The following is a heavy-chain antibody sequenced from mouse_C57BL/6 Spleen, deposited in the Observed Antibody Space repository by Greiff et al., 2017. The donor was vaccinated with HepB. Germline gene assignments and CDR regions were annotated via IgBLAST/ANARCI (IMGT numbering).Heavy chain of an antibody. CDR2: INPNNGGT. Sequence: EVQLQQSGPELVKPGASVKISCKASGYTFTDYYMNWVKQSHGKSLEWIGDINPNNGGTSYNQKFKGKATLTVDKSSSTAYMELRSLTSEDSAVYYCARWAQACDYWGQGTTLTVSS. D-gene: IGHD3-2*02. CDR3: ARWAQACDY. V-gene: IGHV1-26*01. J-gene: IGHJ2*01. CDR1: GYTFTDYY.